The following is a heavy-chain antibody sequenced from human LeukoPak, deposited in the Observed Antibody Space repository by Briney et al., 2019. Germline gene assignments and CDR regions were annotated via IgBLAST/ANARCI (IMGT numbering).Heavy chain of an antibody. V-gene: IGHV1-69*13. Sequence: SVKVSCXASGGTFSSYAISWVRQAPGQGLVWMGGIIPIFGTANYAQKFQGRVTITADESTSTAYMELSSLRSEDTAVYYCARDFGTTVTNYYYYYMDVWGKGTTVTVSS. D-gene: IGHD4-17*01. CDR2: IIPIFGTA. CDR1: GGTFSSYA. CDR3: ARDFGTTVTNYYYYYMDV. J-gene: IGHJ6*03.